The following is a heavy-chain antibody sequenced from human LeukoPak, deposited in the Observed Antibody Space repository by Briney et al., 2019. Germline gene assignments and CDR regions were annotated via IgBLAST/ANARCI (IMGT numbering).Heavy chain of an antibody. CDR1: GGSISSYY. CDR3: ARFSYDGDPDY. V-gene: IGHV4-59*08. Sequence: KPSETLSLTCTVSGGSISSYYWSWIRQPPGKGLEWIGYIYYSGSTNYNPSLKSRVTISVDTSKNQFSLKLSSVTAADTAVYYCARFSYDGDPDYWGQGTLVTVSS. D-gene: IGHD4-17*01. J-gene: IGHJ4*02. CDR2: IYYSGST.